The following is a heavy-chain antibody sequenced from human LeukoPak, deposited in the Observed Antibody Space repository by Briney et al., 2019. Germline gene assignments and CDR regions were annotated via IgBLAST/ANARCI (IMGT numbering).Heavy chain of an antibody. CDR1: GYTFTGYY. D-gene: IGHD6-13*01. J-gene: IGHJ4*02. CDR2: IIPIFGTA. Sequence: GASVKVSCKASGYTFTGYYMHWVRQAPGQGLEWMGGIIPIFGTANYAQKFQGRVTITADKSTSTAYMELSSLRSEDTAVYYCARETSTQQLVFDYWGQGTLVTVSS. CDR3: ARETSTQQLVFDY. V-gene: IGHV1-69*06.